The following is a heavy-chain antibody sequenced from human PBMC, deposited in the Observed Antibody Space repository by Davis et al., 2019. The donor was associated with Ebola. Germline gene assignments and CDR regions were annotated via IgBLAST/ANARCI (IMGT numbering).Heavy chain of an antibody. D-gene: IGHD1-20*01. CDR2: IFTGDSDT. V-gene: IGHV5-51*01. CDR3: ASLRRTITGMDDGFDI. J-gene: IGHJ3*02. CDR1: GYTFTEHW. Sequence: GESLKISCKGSGYTFTEHWVAWVRQMPGKGLEWMGIIFTGDSDTRYRPSFRGQVTISADKSFKTAFLQWSSLKASDTAIYYCASLRRTITGMDDGFDIWGQGTMVTVSS.